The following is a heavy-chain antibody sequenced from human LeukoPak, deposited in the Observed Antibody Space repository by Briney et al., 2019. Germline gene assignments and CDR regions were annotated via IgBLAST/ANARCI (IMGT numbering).Heavy chain of an antibody. CDR1: GYSFTSYW. Sequence: GESLKISCKGSGYSFTSYWIGWVRQMPGKGLEWMGIIYPGDSDTRYSPSFQGQVTISADKSISTAYLQWSSLKASDTAMYYCARHGFDLTLRNLAAAGHFDYWGQGTLVTVSS. V-gene: IGHV5-51*01. J-gene: IGHJ4*02. CDR3: ARHGFDLTLRNLAAAGHFDY. CDR2: IYPGDSDT. D-gene: IGHD6-13*01.